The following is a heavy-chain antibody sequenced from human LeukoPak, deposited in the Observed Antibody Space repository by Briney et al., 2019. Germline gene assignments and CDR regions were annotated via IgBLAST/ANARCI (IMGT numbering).Heavy chain of an antibody. J-gene: IGHJ6*03. CDR1: GYTFTSYY. CDR2: INPTGGST. D-gene: IGHD3-10*01. CDR3: ARVLSMVRGVIINRMGYYYYYMDV. Sequence: ASVKVSCKASGYTFTSYYMHWVRQAPGQGLEWMGLINPTGGSTGYAQKFQGRVTMTRNTSISTAYMELSSLRSEDTAVYYCARVLSMVRGVIINRMGYYYYYMDVWGKGTTVTISS. V-gene: IGHV1-46*01.